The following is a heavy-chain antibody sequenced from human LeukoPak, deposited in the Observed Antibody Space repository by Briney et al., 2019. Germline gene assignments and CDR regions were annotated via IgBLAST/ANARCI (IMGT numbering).Heavy chain of an antibody. V-gene: IGHV1-24*01. CDR3: ALGYYYDSSGSRLGY. CDR1: GYSLTELS. D-gene: IGHD3-22*01. J-gene: IGHJ4*02. Sequence: ASVTVSCKGSGYSLTELSMHWVRPAPGKGLEWMGGIDHEDGETIYAQKFQGRVTITADESTSTAYMELSSLRSEDTAVYYCALGYYYDSSGSRLGYWGQGTLVTVSS. CDR2: IDHEDGET.